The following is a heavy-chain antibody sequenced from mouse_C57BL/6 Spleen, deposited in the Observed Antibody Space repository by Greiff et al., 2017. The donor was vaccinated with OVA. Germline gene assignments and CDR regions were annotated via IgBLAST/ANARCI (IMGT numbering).Heavy chain of an antibody. J-gene: IGHJ3*01. D-gene: IGHD3-2*02. CDR3: AKGIQGFVF. CDR1: GYAFSSSW. Sequence: QVQLQQSGPELVKPGASVKISCKASGYAFSSSWMNWVKQRPGKGLEWIGRIYPGDGDTNYNGKFKGKATLTADKSSSTAYMQLSSLTSEDSAVYFCAKGIQGFVFWGQGTLVTVSA. CDR2: IYPGDGDT. V-gene: IGHV1-82*01.